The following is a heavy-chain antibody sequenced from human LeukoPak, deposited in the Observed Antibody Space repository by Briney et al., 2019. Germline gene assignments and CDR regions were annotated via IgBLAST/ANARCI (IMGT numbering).Heavy chain of an antibody. V-gene: IGHV3-21*01. D-gene: IGHD1-26*01. Sequence: PGGSLRLSCAASGFTFSSYSMNWVRQAPGKGLEWVSSISSSSSYIYYADSVKGRFTISRDNAKNSLYLQMNSLRVEDTAVYYCARAFVGATNWFDPWGQGTLVTVSS. J-gene: IGHJ5*02. CDR2: ISSSSSYI. CDR1: GFTFSSYS. CDR3: ARAFVGATNWFDP.